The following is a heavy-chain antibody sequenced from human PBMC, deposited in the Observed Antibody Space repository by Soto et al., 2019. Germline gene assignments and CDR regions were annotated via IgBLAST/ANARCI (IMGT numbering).Heavy chain of an antibody. CDR1: GGSISSGVYY. V-gene: IGHV4-31*03. CDR3: ARGKMWFDY. D-gene: IGHD3-10*01. J-gene: IGHJ5*01. Sequence: QVHLQESGPGLVKPSQTLSLTCTVSGGSISSGVYYWSWIRQPPGKGLEWIGYIYYSGSTYYTPYLKSRLTISVDTSNNQFSLKLSSVTAADTAVYYCARGKMWFDYWGQGTRGTVAS. CDR2: IYYSGST.